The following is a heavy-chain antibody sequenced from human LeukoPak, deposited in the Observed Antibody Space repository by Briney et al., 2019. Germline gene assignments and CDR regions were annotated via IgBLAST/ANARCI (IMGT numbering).Heavy chain of an antibody. CDR1: GGSFSGYF. Sequence: SETLSLTCAVYGGSFSGYFWSWIRQPPGKGLEWIGEINHSGSTNYNPSLKSRVTISVDTSKNQFSLKLSSVTAADTAVYYCARGGGGYLGYYFDSWGQGTLVTVSS. J-gene: IGHJ4*02. CDR2: INHSGST. CDR3: ARGGGGYLGYYFDS. D-gene: IGHD1-26*01. V-gene: IGHV4-34*01.